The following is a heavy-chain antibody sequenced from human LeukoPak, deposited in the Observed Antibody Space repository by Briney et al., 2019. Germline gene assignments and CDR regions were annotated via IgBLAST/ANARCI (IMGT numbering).Heavy chain of an antibody. CDR2: ISSSGSTI. CDR3: ARDNSSGWYAADY. Sequence: GGSLRLSCAASGFTFSDYCMSWIRQAPGKGLEWVSYISSSGSTIYYADFVKGRFTISRDNAKNSLYLQMSSLRAEDTAVYDCARDNSSGWYAADYWGQGTLVTVSS. J-gene: IGHJ4*02. V-gene: IGHV3-11*04. CDR1: GFTFSDYC. D-gene: IGHD6-19*01.